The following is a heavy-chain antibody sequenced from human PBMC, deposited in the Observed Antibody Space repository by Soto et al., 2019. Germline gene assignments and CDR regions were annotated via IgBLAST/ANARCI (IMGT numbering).Heavy chain of an antibody. CDR1: GFTFSSYA. Sequence: PGGSLRLSCAASGFTFSSYAMSWVRQAPGKGLEWVSAISGSGGSTYYADSVKGRFTISRDNSKNTLYLQMNSLRAEDTAVYYCAKDSKRDAYCGGDCSINYYGMDVWGQGTTVTVSS. CDR2: ISGSGGST. D-gene: IGHD2-21*02. V-gene: IGHV3-23*01. CDR3: AKDSKRDAYCGGDCSINYYGMDV. J-gene: IGHJ6*02.